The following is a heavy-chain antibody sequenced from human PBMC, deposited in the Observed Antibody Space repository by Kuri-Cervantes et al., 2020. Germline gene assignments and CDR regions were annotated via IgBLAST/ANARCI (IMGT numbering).Heavy chain of an antibody. CDR2: IYYSGST. CDR1: GGSISSYY. CDR3: ARSTESGAGY. J-gene: IGHJ4*02. D-gene: IGHD7-27*01. Sequence: SETLSLTCTVSGGSISSYYWSWIRQPPGKGLEWIGYIYYSGSTNYNPSLKSRVTISVDTSKNQFSLKLSSVTAADTAVYYCARSTESGAGYWGQGTLVTVSS. V-gene: IGHV4-59*01.